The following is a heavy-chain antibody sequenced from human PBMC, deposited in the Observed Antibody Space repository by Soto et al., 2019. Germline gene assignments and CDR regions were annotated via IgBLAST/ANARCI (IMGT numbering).Heavy chain of an antibody. CDR1: GYTFTSYG. Sequence: GASVKLSCKASGYTFTSYGISWVRQAPGQGLEWMGWISAYNGNTNYAQKLQGRVTMTTDTSTSTAYMELRSLRSDDTAVYYCARIGIAVAGRGDWFDPWGQGTLVTVSS. V-gene: IGHV1-18*01. CDR2: ISAYNGNT. CDR3: ARIGIAVAGRGDWFDP. D-gene: IGHD6-19*01. J-gene: IGHJ5*02.